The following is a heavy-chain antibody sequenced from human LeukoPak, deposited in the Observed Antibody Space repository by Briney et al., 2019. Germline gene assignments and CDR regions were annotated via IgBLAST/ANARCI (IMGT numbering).Heavy chain of an antibody. V-gene: IGHV1-69*04. CDR1: GGTFTSYA. D-gene: IGHD6-13*01. CDR3: ARDQIAAAGTGIDY. J-gene: IGHJ4*02. Sequence: SVKVSCKASGGTFTSYAISWVRQAPGQGLEWMGRIIAILGIANYAQKFQGRVTITADKSTSTAYMELSSLRSEDTAVYYCARDQIAAAGTGIDYWGQGTLVTVSS. CDR2: IIAILGIA.